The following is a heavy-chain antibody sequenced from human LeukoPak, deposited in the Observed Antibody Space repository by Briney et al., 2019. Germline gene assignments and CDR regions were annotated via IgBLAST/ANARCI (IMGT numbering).Heavy chain of an antibody. Sequence: ASVKVSCKASGYTFISYPITWVRQAPGQGLEWMGWITAYNGYTEYAQMLQGRVTMTTDTSTSTAYMELRSLKSDDTAVYYCARGDCSGGSCYLPEYLQHWGQGTLVTVSS. D-gene: IGHD2-15*01. CDR3: ARGDCSGGSCYLPEYLQH. V-gene: IGHV1-18*01. CDR2: ITAYNGYT. CDR1: GYTFISYP. J-gene: IGHJ1*01.